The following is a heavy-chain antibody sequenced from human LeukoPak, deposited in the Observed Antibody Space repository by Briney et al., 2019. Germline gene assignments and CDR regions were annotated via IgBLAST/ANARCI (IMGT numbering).Heavy chain of an antibody. Sequence: GESLKISCKASGYTFTDYWIGWVRQMPGKGLEWMGIIYPGDSDTRYTPSFQGHVTISADTSFSTAYLQWSSLKASDTAIYYCARRAEGFNRVFVYWGQGTLVTVSP. J-gene: IGHJ4*02. D-gene: IGHD3-10*01. CDR1: GYTFTDYW. V-gene: IGHV5-51*01. CDR3: ARRAEGFNRVFVY. CDR2: IYPGDSDT.